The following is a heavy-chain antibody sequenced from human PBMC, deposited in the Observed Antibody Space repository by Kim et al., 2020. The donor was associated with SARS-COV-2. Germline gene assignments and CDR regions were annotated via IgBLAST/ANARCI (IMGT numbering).Heavy chain of an antibody. D-gene: IGHD3-9*01. CDR3: ARYRSDYDILTGYVYNWFDP. J-gene: IGHJ5*02. Sequence: SETLSLTCTVSGGSISSSSYYWGWIRQPPGKGLEWIGSIYYSGSTYYNPSLKSRVTISVDTSKNQFSLKLSSVTAADTAVYYCARYRSDYDILTGYVYNWFDPWGQGTLVTVSS. CDR2: IYYSGST. CDR1: GGSISSSSYY. V-gene: IGHV4-39*07.